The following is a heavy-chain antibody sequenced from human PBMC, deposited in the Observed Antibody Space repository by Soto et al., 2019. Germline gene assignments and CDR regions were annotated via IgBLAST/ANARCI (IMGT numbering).Heavy chain of an antibody. D-gene: IGHD3-22*01. J-gene: IGHJ3*02. CDR1: GGSISSYY. V-gene: IGHV4-59*01. Sequence: SETLSLTCTVSGGSISSYYWSWIRQPPGKGLEWIGYIYYSGSTNYNPSLKSRVTISVDTSKNQFSLKLSSVTAADTAVYYCARDLYYYDSSGWYHDAFDIWGQGTMVTVS. CDR3: ARDLYYYDSSGWYHDAFDI. CDR2: IYYSGST.